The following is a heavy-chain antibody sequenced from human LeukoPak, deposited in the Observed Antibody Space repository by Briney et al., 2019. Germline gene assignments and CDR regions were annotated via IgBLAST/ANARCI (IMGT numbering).Heavy chain of an antibody. Sequence: ASVKVSYKASGYTFASYGISWVRQAPGQGLEWMGWISAYNGNTNYAQKLQGRVTMTTDTSTNTAYMELRSLKSDDTAVYYCARPLATTGLYYFDYWGQGTLVTVSS. CDR1: GYTFASYG. CDR2: ISAYNGNT. D-gene: IGHD1-1*01. J-gene: IGHJ4*02. CDR3: ARPLATTGLYYFDY. V-gene: IGHV1-18*01.